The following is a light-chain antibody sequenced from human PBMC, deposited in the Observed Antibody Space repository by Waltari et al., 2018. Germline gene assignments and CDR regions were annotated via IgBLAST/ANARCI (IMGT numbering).Light chain of an antibody. CDR1: TGAVTSGYY. Sequence: QTVVTQEPSLTVSPGGTVTLTCASSTGAVTSGYYPNWFQQKPGQTPRALIYSTSNKHPWTPARFSGSLRGGKAALTLSGVQPEDEADYYCLLYYGGAQVFGGGTKLTVL. V-gene: IGLV7-43*01. CDR3: LLYYGGAQV. J-gene: IGLJ2*01. CDR2: STS.